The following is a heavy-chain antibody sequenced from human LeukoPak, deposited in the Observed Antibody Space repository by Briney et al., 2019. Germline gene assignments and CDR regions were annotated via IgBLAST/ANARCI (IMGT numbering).Heavy chain of an antibody. CDR2: INRDGSEK. CDR3: ARDLEDSSPFGAFDM. J-gene: IGHJ3*02. Sequence: PGGSLRLSCAASGFTLSSYWMSWVRQAPGKGLEWVANINRDGSEKYYVDSVKGRFTISRDNAKNSLYLQMNSLRAEDTAVYYCARDLEDSSPFGAFDMWGQGTMVTVSS. V-gene: IGHV3-7*01. CDR1: GFTLSSYW. D-gene: IGHD3-22*01.